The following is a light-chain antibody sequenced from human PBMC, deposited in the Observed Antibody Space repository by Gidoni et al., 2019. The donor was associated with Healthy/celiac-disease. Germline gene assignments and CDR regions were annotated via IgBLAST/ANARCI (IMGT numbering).Light chain of an antibody. CDR1: QSVSSN. J-gene: IGKJ5*01. CDR3: QHLIT. V-gene: IGKV3-15*01. Sequence: EIVMTQSPATLSVSPGERATLSCRASQSVSSNLAWYQQKPGQAPRLLIYGASTRATGIPDRFSGSGSGTEFTLTISSLQSEDFAVYYCQHLITFGQGKRLEIK. CDR2: GAS.